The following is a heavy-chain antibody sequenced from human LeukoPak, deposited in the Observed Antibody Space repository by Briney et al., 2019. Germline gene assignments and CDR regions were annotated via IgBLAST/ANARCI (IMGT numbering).Heavy chain of an antibody. V-gene: IGHV3-21*01. CDR1: GFTFSSYS. CDR3: ARSRPPWDQLPHDAFDI. D-gene: IGHD2-2*01. J-gene: IGHJ3*02. CDR2: ISSSSSYI. Sequence: RSGGSLRLSCAASGFTFSSYSMNWVRQAPGKGLEWVSSISSSSSYIYYADSVKGRFTISGDNAKNSLYLQMNSLRAEDTAVYYCARSRPPWDQLPHDAFDIWGQGTMVTVSS.